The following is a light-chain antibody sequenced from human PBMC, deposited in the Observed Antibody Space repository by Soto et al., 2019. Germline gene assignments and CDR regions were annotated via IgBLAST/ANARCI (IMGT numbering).Light chain of an antibody. CDR3: QQYKNSPLT. J-gene: IGKJ4*01. CDR2: GAS. Sequence: EIVMTQSPATLSVSPGESATLSCRASQSVSSNLAWYQQKPGQTPRLLIHGASTRATRIPGRFSGSGSGTEFTLTISSLQSEDFAVYYCQQYKNSPLTFGGGTKVEIK. CDR1: QSVSSN. V-gene: IGKV3D-15*01.